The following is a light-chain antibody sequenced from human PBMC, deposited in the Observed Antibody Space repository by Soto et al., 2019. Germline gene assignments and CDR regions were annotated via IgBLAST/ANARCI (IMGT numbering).Light chain of an antibody. Sequence: SYELTQPPSVSVAPGQTARITCGGNNIGSKNVHWYQQKPGQAPVLVVYDDRARPSGIPERFSGSNSGSSATLTISRVEAGDEADYYCQVWDSDTSHEVFGTGTKLT. CDR3: QVWDSDTSHEV. CDR2: DDR. V-gene: IGLV3-21*02. CDR1: NIGSKN. J-gene: IGLJ1*01.